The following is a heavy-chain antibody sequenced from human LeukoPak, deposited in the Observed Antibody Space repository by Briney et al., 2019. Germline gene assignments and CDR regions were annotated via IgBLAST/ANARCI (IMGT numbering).Heavy chain of an antibody. D-gene: IGHD3-3*01. V-gene: IGHV1-46*01. CDR2: INPSGGST. CDR1: GYTFTSYG. J-gene: IGHJ6*03. Sequence: ASVKVSCKASGYTFTSYGISWVRQAPGQGLEWMGIINPSGGSTSYAQKFQGRVTMTRDMSTSTVYMELSSLRSEDTAVYYCARGPTYYDFWSGYWSDYYYYYYMDVWGKGTTVTVSS. CDR3: ARGPTYYDFWSGYWSDYYYYYYMDV.